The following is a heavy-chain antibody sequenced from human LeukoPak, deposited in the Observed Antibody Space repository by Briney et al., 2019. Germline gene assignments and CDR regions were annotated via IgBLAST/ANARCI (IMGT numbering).Heavy chain of an antibody. V-gene: IGHV3-21*01. Sequence: PGGSLRLSCAASGFTFSSYSMSWVRQAPGKGLEWVSSISSSSSYIYYADSVKGRFTISRDNAKNSLYLQMNSLRAEDTAVYYCARASIAMTIDYWGRGTLVTVSS. CDR3: ARASIAMTIDY. D-gene: IGHD6-6*01. J-gene: IGHJ4*02. CDR2: ISSSSSYI. CDR1: GFTFSSYS.